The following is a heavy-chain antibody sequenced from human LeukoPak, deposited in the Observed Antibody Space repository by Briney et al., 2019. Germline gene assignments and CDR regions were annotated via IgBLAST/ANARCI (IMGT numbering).Heavy chain of an antibody. CDR2: INHSGST. CDR3: ARGPLYYDFWIGYHAFDI. J-gene: IGHJ3*02. CDR1: GGSFSGYY. V-gene: IGHV4-34*01. D-gene: IGHD3-3*01. Sequence: SETLSLTCAVDGGSFSGYYWSWIRQPPGKGLEWIGEINHSGSTNYNPSLKSRVTISVDTSKNQFSLKLSSVTAADTAVYYCARGPLYYDFWIGYHAFDIWGQGTMVTVSS.